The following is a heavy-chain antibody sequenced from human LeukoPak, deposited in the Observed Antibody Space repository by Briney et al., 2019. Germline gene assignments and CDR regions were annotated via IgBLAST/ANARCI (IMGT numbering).Heavy chain of an antibody. CDR3: ARRLTQYDCFDP. D-gene: IGHD2-2*01. J-gene: IGHJ5*02. CDR1: GDSVSSSSVT. CDR2: TYYRSTWYN. V-gene: IGHV6-1*01. Sequence: SQTLSLTWAISGDSVSSSSVTWNWIRQSPSRGLEWLGRTYYRSTWYNDYAVSVRGRITVNPDTSKNQFSLHLNSVTPEDTAVYYCARRLTQYDCFDPWGQGILVTVSS.